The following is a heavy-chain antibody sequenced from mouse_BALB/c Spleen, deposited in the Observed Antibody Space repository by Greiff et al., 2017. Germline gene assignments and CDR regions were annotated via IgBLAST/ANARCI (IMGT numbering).Heavy chain of an antibody. D-gene: IGHD1-1*01. J-gene: IGHJ4*01. CDR3: ASPSPLLRYAMDY. Sequence: VQLQQSGAELVKPGASVKLSCTASGFNIKDTYMHWVKQRPEKGLEWIGRIDPANGNTKYDPKFQGKATITADTSSNTAYLQLSSLTSEDTAVYYCASPSPLLRYAMDYWGQGTSVTVSS. CDR1: GFNIKDTY. V-gene: IGHV14-3*02. CDR2: IDPANGNT.